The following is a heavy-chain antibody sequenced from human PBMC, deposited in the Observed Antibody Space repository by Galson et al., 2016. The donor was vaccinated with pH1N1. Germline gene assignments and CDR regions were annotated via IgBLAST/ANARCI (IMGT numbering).Heavy chain of an antibody. Sequence: SVKVSCKASGGTFSTYAISWVRQAPGQGLEWMGGIMHMFDTSNYAQKFQGRVTITADKPTNTVYMEMTSLTSEDPAVYYCAMPYCSSPSCIKYWFDPWGQGTLVTVSS. D-gene: IGHD2-2*01. CDR2: IMHMFDTS. J-gene: IGHJ5*02. CDR1: GGTFSTYA. CDR3: AMPYCSSPSCIKYWFDP. V-gene: IGHV1-69*06.